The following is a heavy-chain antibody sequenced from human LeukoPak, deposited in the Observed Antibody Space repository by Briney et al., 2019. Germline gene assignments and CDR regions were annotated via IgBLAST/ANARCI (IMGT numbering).Heavy chain of an antibody. Sequence: TTSETLYLTCTGSGGSISSYYWSWIRKPPGKGLEWIGVIYHSGSTHYNPSLKSRVTISVDKSKNQSSLKLSSVTAADTAVYYCARDGGRDGYNLRASDIWGQGTMVTVSS. CDR3: ARDGGRDGYNLRASDI. CDR2: IYHSGST. CDR1: GGSISSYY. D-gene: IGHD5-24*01. V-gene: IGHV4-59*12. J-gene: IGHJ3*02.